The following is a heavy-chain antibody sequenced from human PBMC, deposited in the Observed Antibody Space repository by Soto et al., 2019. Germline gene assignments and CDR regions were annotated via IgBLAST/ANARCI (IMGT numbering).Heavy chain of an antibody. D-gene: IGHD2-8*01. Sequence: SETLSLTCAVYGGSFSGYYWSWIRQPPGKGLEWIGEINHSGSTNYNPSLKSRVTISADTSKNQFSLKLSSVTAADTAVYYCARGRNGRARFDPWGQGTLVTVSS. CDR3: ARGRNGRARFDP. CDR2: INHSGST. V-gene: IGHV4-34*01. J-gene: IGHJ5*02. CDR1: GGSFSGYY.